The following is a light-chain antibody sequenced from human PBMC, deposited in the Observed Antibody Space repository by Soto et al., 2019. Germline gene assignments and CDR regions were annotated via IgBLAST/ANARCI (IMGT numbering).Light chain of an antibody. Sequence: QSALTQPASVSGSPGQSITISCTGTSSDVGSYNLVSWYQQLPGTAPKLLIYSNNQRPSGVPDRFSGSKSGTSASLAISGLQSEDEADYYCAAWDDSLNGVFGGGTKLTVL. J-gene: IGLJ3*02. CDR1: SSDVGSYNL. V-gene: IGLV1-44*01. CDR3: AAWDDSLNGV. CDR2: SNN.